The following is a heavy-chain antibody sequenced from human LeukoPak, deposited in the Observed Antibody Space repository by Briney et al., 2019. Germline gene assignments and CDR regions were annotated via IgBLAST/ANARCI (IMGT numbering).Heavy chain of an antibody. Sequence: PSETLSLTCTVSGASITSADYYWGWIRQPPGKGLEWIGRVLFTGDTYYTPSLRSRVTISIHTSNKQFSLKVTSVTAADTAVYYCARDRLPAAKEGDWFDPWGQGTLVTVSS. D-gene: IGHD2-2*01. CDR1: GASITSADYY. CDR3: ARDRLPAAKEGDWFDP. J-gene: IGHJ5*02. CDR2: VLFTGDT. V-gene: IGHV4-39*02.